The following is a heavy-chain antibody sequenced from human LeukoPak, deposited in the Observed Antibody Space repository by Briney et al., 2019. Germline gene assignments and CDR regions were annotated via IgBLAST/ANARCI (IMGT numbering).Heavy chain of an antibody. D-gene: IGHD6-13*01. Sequence: SGTLSLTCAVYGASFSDYYWSWIRQPPGKGLEWIGEINHGGSTNYNLSLKSRVTILVDTSKNQFSLKVNSVTAADTAVYYCARRSYSTTWHFDYWSRGTLVTVSS. V-gene: IGHV4-34*01. CDR1: GASFSDYY. CDR3: ARRSYSTTWHFDY. CDR2: INHGGST. J-gene: IGHJ4*02.